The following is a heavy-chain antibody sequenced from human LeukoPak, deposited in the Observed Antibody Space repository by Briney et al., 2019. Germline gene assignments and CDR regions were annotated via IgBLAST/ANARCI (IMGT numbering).Heavy chain of an antibody. CDR3: AKDTFHYYDSSGYYYDY. Sequence: PGASLRLSCAASGFTFSSYAMSWVRQAPGKGLEWVSAISGSGGSTYYADSVKGRFTISRDNSKNTLYLQMNSLRAEDTAVYYCAKDTFHYYDSSGYYYDYWGQGTLVTVSS. CDR2: ISGSGGST. D-gene: IGHD3-22*01. CDR1: GFTFSSYA. V-gene: IGHV3-23*01. J-gene: IGHJ4*02.